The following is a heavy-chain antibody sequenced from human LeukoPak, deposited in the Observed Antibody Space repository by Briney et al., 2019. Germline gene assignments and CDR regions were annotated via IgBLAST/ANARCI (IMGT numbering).Heavy chain of an antibody. V-gene: IGHV4-4*02. CDR1: GGSISSSNW. CDR2: IYHSGST. J-gene: IGHJ4*02. CDR3: ARDRYYYDSSGYDPYFDY. Sequence: SGTLSLTCAVSGGSISSSNWWSWVRQPPGKGLEWIGEIYHSGSTNYSPSLESRVTISVDTSKNQFSLKLSSVTAADTAVYYCARDRYYYDSSGYDPYFDYWGQGTLVTVSS. D-gene: IGHD3-22*01.